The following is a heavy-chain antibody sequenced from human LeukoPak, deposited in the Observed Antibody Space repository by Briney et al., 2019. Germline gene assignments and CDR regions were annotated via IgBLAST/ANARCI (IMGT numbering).Heavy chain of an antibody. CDR2: ISWDGGST. D-gene: IGHD1-26*01. Sequence: GGSLRLSCAASGFTFDDYTMHWVRQAPGKGLEWVSLISWDGGSTYYADSVKGRFTISRDNSKNSLYLQMNSLRTEDTALYYCAKDKYQWELLTFFDYWGQGTLVTVSS. CDR3: AKDKYQWELLTFFDY. V-gene: IGHV3-43*01. J-gene: IGHJ4*02. CDR1: GFTFDDYT.